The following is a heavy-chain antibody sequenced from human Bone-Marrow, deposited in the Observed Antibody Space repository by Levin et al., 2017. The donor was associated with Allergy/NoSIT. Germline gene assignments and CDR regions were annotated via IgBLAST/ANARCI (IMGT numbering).Heavy chain of an antibody. CDR2: IYASGTT. CDR1: GDSITSGGYS. V-gene: IGHV4-30-2*01. Sequence: SETLSLTCAVSGDSITSGGYSWSWIRQPPGKGLEWIGHIYASGTTDYNPSLKSRVTVSRDTSKNHFSLKLTSVTAADTAVYFCARSADFGGHHFDPWGQGTRVTVSS. J-gene: IGHJ5*02. CDR3: ARSADFGGHHFDP. D-gene: IGHD3-3*01.